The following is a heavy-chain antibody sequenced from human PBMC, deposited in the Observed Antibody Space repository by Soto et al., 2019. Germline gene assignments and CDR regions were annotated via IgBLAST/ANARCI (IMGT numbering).Heavy chain of an antibody. CDR2: IIPILGIA. CDR1: GGTFSSYT. D-gene: IGHD3-22*01. Sequence: SVKVSCKASGGTFSSYTISWVRQAPGQGLEWMGRIIPILGIANYAQKFQGRVTITADKSTSTAYMELSSLRSEDTAVYYCARGLSSGYYYAWFDPWGQGTLVTVSS. J-gene: IGHJ5*02. CDR3: ARGLSSGYYYAWFDP. V-gene: IGHV1-69*02.